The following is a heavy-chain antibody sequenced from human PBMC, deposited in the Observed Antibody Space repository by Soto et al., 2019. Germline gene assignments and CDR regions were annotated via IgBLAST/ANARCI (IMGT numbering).Heavy chain of an antibody. V-gene: IGHV4-31*03. Sequence: SETLSLTCTVSGGSISSGGYISSGGYYWSWIRQYPGKGLEWIGNTLDSGSTYYNPSLKSRVTISVDTSKNQFSLKLSSLTAADTAVYYCARGRGQSMVRGEIRNWGQGTLVTVSS. CDR2: TLDSGST. D-gene: IGHD3-10*01. CDR3: ARGRGQSMVRGEIRN. CDR1: GGSISSGGYISSGGYY. J-gene: IGHJ4*02.